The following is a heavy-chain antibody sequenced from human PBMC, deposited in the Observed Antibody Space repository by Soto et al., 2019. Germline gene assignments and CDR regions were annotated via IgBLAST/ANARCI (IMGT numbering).Heavy chain of an antibody. CDR3: ARTSYHTLNWIDP. Sequence: ASVKVSCKASGGTFSSYTISWVRQAPGQGLEWMGRIIPILGIANYAQKFQGRVTITADKSTSTAYMELSSLRSEDTAVYYCARTSYHTLNWIDPWGQGTLVTVSS. V-gene: IGHV1-69*02. D-gene: IGHD2-2*01. J-gene: IGHJ5*02. CDR2: IIPILGIA. CDR1: GGTFSSYT.